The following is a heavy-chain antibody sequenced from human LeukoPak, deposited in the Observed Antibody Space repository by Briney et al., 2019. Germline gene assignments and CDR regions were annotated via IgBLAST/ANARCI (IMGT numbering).Heavy chain of an antibody. D-gene: IGHD3-22*01. Sequence: GVSVKVSCKASGGTFSSYAISWVRQAPGQGLEWMGRINPNSGGTNYAQKFQGRVTMTRDTSISTAYMELSRLRSDDTAVYYCARIQADYDSSGYSPYGMDVWGQGTTVTVSS. J-gene: IGHJ6*02. CDR3: ARIQADYDSSGYSPYGMDV. CDR2: INPNSGGT. V-gene: IGHV1-2*06. CDR1: GGTFSSYA.